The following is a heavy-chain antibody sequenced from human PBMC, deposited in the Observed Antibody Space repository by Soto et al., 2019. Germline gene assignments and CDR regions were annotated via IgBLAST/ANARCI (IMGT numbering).Heavy chain of an antibody. D-gene: IGHD3-10*02. J-gene: IGHJ3*02. CDR2: IKSKTDGGTT. Sequence: GGSLRLSCAASGFTFSNAWMSWVRQAPGKGLEWVGRIKSKTDGGTTDYAAPVKGRFTISRDDSKNTLYLQMNSLKTEDTAVYYCTTDQTLCLCRDAFDIWGQGTMVTVSS. V-gene: IGHV3-15*01. CDR1: GFTFSNAW. CDR3: TTDQTLCLCRDAFDI.